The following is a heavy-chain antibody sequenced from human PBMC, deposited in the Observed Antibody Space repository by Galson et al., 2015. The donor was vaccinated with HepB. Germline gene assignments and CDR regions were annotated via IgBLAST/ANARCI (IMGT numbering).Heavy chain of an antibody. D-gene: IGHD2-8*01. Sequence: SLRLSCAASGFAFSGYWMSWVRQAPGKGLDWVANINQVGSEKFSVDSVRGRFIMSIDNAKDSLYLQMNSLRAEDTAVYYCARGGLNYFDFWAREPWSPSPQ. J-gene: IGHJ4*02. CDR3: ARGGLNYFDF. V-gene: IGHV3-7*01. CDR1: GFAFSGYW. CDR2: INQVGSEK.